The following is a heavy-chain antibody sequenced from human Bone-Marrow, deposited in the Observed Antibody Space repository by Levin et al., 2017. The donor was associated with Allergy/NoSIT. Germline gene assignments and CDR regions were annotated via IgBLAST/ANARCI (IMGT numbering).Heavy chain of an antibody. D-gene: IGHD6-19*01. CDR3: ARVLPTYSSGWYSHDY. J-gene: IGHJ4*02. V-gene: IGHV3-30*03. CDR1: GFSFSTYG. CDR2: ISFDGSSK. Sequence: GGSLRLSCAASGFSFSTYGMHWVRQAPGKGPEWVAVISFDGSSKYYADSVRGRFTLSRDNSKNTLYLQMNSLRPEDTAIYYGARVLPTYSSGWYSHDYWGQGTLVTVSS.